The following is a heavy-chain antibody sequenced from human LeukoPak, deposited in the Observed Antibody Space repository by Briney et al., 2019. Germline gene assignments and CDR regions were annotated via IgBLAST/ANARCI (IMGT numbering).Heavy chain of an antibody. V-gene: IGHV1-69*13. D-gene: IGHD1-26*01. CDR3: ARDGGSYYPDY. CDR1: GYTFTGYY. J-gene: IGHJ4*02. Sequence: SVKVSCKASGYTFTGYYMHWVRQAPGQGLEWMGGIIPIFGTANYAQKFQGRVTITADESTSTAYMELSSLRSEDTAVYYCARDGGSYYPDYWGQGTLVTVSS. CDR2: IIPIFGTA.